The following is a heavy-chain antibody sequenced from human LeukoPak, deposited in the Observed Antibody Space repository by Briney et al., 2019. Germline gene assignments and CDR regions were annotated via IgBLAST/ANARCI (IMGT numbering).Heavy chain of an antibody. Sequence: PGGSLRLSCAASGLTFSAYWGNWVRQAPGKGLVWVANIEQDGSEKNYVDSVKGRFTISRDNGANSLYLQMNNLRVEDTGVYYCVGGIGWLPDYWGQGTLVTVSS. D-gene: IGHD6-19*01. CDR3: VGGIGWLPDY. V-gene: IGHV3-7*01. J-gene: IGHJ4*02. CDR1: GLTFSAYW. CDR2: IEQDGSEK.